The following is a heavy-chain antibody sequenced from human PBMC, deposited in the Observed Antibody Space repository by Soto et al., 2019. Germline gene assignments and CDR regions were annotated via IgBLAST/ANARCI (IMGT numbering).Heavy chain of an antibody. D-gene: IGHD5-18*01. V-gene: IGHV1-46*01. CDR3: ERAEWIQLCPDY. CDR1: GYTFTSYY. CDR2: INPSGGST. Sequence: ASVKVSCKASGYTFTSYYMHWVRQAPGQGLEWMGIINPSGGSTSYAQKFQGRVTMTRDTSTSTVYMELSSLRSEDTAVYYCERAEWIQLCPDYWGQGTLVTVSS. J-gene: IGHJ4*02.